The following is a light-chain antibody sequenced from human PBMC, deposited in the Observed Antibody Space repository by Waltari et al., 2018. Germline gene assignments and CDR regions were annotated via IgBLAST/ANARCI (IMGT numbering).Light chain of an antibody. CDR2: GKE. V-gene: IGLV3-19*01. J-gene: IGLJ3*02. Sequence: SSELTQGPDVSVALGQTVKITCQGDSLRTSYASWYQVKPGQAPVLVLFGKEKRPSGIPDRISGYSSGTTSSLTITGATAEEEADYYCHSRKGSDNQVVFGGGTKLTVL. CDR3: HSRKGSDNQVV. CDR1: SLRTSY.